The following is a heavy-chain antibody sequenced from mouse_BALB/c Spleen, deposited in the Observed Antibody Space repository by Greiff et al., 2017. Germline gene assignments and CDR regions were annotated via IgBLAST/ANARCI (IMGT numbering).Heavy chain of an antibody. CDR2: IDPANGNT. CDR1: GFNIKDTY. J-gene: IGHJ3*01. CDR3: ARVLYGSSFAY. Sequence: EVQLQQSGAELVKPGASVKLSCTASGFNIKDTYMHWVKQRPEQGLEWIGRIDPANGNTKYDPKFQGKATITADTSSNTAYLQLSSLTSEDTAVYYCARVLYGSSFAYWGQGTLVTVSA. D-gene: IGHD1-1*01. V-gene: IGHV14-3*02.